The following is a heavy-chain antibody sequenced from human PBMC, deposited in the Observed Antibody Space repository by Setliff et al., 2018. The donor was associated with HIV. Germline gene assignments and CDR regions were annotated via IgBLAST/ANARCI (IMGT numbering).Heavy chain of an antibody. CDR2: ISGSDGTV. J-gene: IGHJ4*02. CDR1: KITFKTYS. D-gene: IGHD2-15*01. V-gene: IGHV3-48*04. Sequence: GGSLRLSCVASKITFKTYSMNWVRQAPGKGLEWVSYISGSDGTVFYADSVRGRFIISRDDAKNSLYLQMNSLRAEDTAVYYCARGYPHYCSGGICLPRFYYFDYWGQGTLITVSS. CDR3: ARGYPHYCSGGICLPRFYYFDY.